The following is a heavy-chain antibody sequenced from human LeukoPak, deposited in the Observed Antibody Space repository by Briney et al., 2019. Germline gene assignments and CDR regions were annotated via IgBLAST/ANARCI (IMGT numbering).Heavy chain of an antibody. Sequence: SETLSLTCTVSGGSISSYYWSWIRQPPGKGLEWIGSIYYSGRTYFNPPLKSRVTISVDTSKNQFSLKVNSVTAADTAVYYCARHGWARNDVRNRFEPWGQGTLVTVSS. CDR2: IYYSGRT. CDR3: ARHGWARNDVRNRFEP. V-gene: IGHV4-39*01. CDR1: GGSISSYY. J-gene: IGHJ5*02. D-gene: IGHD1-1*01.